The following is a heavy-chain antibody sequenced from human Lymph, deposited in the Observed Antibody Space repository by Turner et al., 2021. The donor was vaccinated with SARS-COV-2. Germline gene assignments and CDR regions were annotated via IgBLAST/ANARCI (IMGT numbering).Heavy chain of an antibody. V-gene: IGHV3-30*03. CDR3: ARDFVAVTGPFDY. D-gene: IGHD6-19*01. CDR2: ISYDGSNK. J-gene: IGHJ4*02. Sequence: QVQLVESGGGVVQPGRSLRLSCAASGFTFSSYGMHWVRQAPGKGLEWVAVISYDGSNKYYADSVKGRFTISRDNSKNTLYLQMNSLRAEHTAVYYCARDFVAVTGPFDYWGQGTLVTVSS. CDR1: GFTFSSYG.